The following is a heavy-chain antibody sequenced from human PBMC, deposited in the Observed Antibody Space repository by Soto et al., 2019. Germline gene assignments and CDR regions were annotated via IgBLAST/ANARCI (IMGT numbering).Heavy chain of an antibody. CDR2: IYYSGST. J-gene: IGHJ3*02. Sequence: KPSETLSLTCTVSGGSISSYYWSWIRQPPGKGLGWIGYIYYSGSTNYNPSLKSRVTTSVDTSKNQFSLKLSSVTAADTAVYYCARESPTYYYDSSGAFDIWGQGTMVTVSS. V-gene: IGHV4-59*01. D-gene: IGHD3-22*01. CDR1: GGSISSYY. CDR3: ARESPTYYYDSSGAFDI.